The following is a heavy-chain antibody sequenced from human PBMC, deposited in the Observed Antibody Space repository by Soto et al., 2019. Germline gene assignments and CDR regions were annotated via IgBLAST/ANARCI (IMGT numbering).Heavy chain of an antibody. CDR3: ARADRYYYDSSGYYLFVS. J-gene: IGHJ4*02. CDR2: TYYRSKWYN. D-gene: IGHD3-22*01. CDR1: GDSVSSNSAA. V-gene: IGHV6-1*01. Sequence: SQTLSLTCVISGDSVSSNSAAWNWIRQSPSRGLEWLGRTYYRSKWYNDYAVSVKSRITINPDTSKNQFSLQLNSVTPEDTAVYYCARADRYYYDSSGYYLFVSWGQGTLVTAPQ.